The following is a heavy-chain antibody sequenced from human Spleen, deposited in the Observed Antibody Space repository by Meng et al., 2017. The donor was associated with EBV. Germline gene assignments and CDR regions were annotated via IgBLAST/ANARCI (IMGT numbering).Heavy chain of an antibody. J-gene: IGHJ4*02. CDR2: LLNRGST. Sequence: VHSLASRTGLGKLSGPLSLTCEFSGGSMRRNHWWSCVCQPPGQGVEWIGELLNRGSTNYHPSLKSRVTISVVKYKNQFSQKLSSLTAAATAVYYCARVYVDTGFDYWGQGTLVTVSS. CDR1: GGSMRRNHW. CDR3: ARVYVDTGFDY. V-gene: IGHV4-4*02. D-gene: IGHD5-18*01.